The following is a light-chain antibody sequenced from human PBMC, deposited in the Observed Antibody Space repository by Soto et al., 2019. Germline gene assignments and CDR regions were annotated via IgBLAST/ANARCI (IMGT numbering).Light chain of an antibody. CDR2: EVT. J-gene: IGLJ1*01. CDR3: RSYAGSNIYV. V-gene: IGLV2-8*01. CDR1: SSDVGGYNN. Sequence: QSALTQPPSASGSPGQSVAISCTGTSSDVGGYNNVSWYQQYPGKAPKLMIYEVTKRPSGVRDRFSGSKSGNTASLTVSGLQAEDEADYYCRSYAGSNIYVFGTGTNVTVL.